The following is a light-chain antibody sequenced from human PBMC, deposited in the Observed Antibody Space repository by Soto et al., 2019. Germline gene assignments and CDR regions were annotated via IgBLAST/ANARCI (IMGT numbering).Light chain of an antibody. CDR3: QSYDSSLSAVV. J-gene: IGLJ2*01. CDR2: DNT. Sequence: QSVLTQPPSVSGAPGQRVTISCTGSSSNIGAGFDVYWYQHLAGTAPKLLIYDNTNRPSGVPDRFSGSKSGTSASLAITGLQAEDEADYYCQSYDSSLSAVVFGGVTKLTVL. V-gene: IGLV1-40*01. CDR1: SSNIGAGFD.